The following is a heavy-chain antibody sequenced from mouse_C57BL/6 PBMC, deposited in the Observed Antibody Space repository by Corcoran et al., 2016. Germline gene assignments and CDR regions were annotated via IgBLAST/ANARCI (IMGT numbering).Heavy chain of an antibody. V-gene: IGHV1-80*01. J-gene: IGHJ4*01. CDR1: GYAFSSYW. CDR3: ARGGGYDYVSSSGYAIDY. CDR2: IYPGDGDT. Sequence: QVQLQQSGAELVKPGASVKISCKASGYAFSSYWMNWVKQRPGKGLEGIGQIYPGDGDTNYNGKFKGKATLTADKSSSTADMQLSSLTYADSAVYCGARGGGYDYVSSSGYAIDYGGQGTSVPVSS. D-gene: IGHD1-1*01.